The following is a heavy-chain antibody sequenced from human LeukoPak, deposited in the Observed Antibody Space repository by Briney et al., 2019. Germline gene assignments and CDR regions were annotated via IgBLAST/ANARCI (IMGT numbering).Heavy chain of an antibody. CDR2: ISSSSTTR. CDR1: GFTFSSCS. J-gene: IGHJ4*02. V-gene: IGHV3-48*02. D-gene: IGHD6-13*01. CDR3: ARDPHIAAAGTIFDY. Sequence: GGSLRLSCVVSGFTFSSCSMNWVRQAPGKGLEWVSYISSSSTTRYHADSVKGRFTISRDNAKNSLYLQMNSLRDEDSAVYYCARDPHIAAAGTIFDYWGQGTLVTVSS.